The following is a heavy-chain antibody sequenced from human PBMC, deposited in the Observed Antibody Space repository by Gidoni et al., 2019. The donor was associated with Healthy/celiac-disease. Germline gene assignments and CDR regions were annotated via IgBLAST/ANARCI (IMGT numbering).Heavy chain of an antibody. V-gene: IGHV3-23*01. D-gene: IGHD1-20*01. CDR3: AKDHHPYNWNPRRYYYFDY. CDR2: ISGSGGST. Sequence: EVQLLESGGGLVQPGGSLSLSCSASCFPFTRFPISWVRQAPGKGLEWVSAISGSGGSTYYADSVKGRFTISRDNSKNTLYLQMNSLRAEDTAVYYCAKDHHPYNWNPRRYYYFDYWGQGTLVTVSS. CDR1: CFPFTRFP. J-gene: IGHJ4*02.